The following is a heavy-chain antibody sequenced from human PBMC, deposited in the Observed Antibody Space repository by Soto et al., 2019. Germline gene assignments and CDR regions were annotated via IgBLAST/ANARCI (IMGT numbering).Heavy chain of an antibody. CDR1: GLFSSCG. Sequence: GGSLRLSCAGSGLFSSCGMTWVRLAPGKGLEWVSAISGSGDTTYYADSAKGRFTISRDNSKNTLYLQMNSMRAEDTAVYYCAKSPIANPYCVSALCYATNYYGLDVWGQGTTVTVSS. CDR2: ISGSGDTT. J-gene: IGHJ6*02. V-gene: IGHV3-23*01. CDR3: AKSPIANPYCVSALCYATNYYGLDV. D-gene: IGHD2-2*01.